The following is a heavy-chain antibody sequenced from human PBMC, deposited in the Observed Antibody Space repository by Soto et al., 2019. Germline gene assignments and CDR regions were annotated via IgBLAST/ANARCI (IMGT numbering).Heavy chain of an antibody. CDR3: GRDAGFYYGSGNFDF. D-gene: IGHD3-10*01. V-gene: IGHV1-3*01. J-gene: IGHJ4*02. Sequence: GPSVKVSCKASGYTSTDYAIHWVRQAPGQRLEWMGWINAGNGKTQYSQKFQGRVTLTRDTSASTAYMELSSLRAEDTAIYYCGRDAGFYYGSGNFDFWGLGTLVTVSS. CDR1: GYTSTDYA. CDR2: INAGNGKT.